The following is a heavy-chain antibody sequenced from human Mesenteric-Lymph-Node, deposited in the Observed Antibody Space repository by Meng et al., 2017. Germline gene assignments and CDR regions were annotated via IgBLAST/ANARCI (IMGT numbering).Heavy chain of an antibody. CDR2: IYYSGST. Sequence: QVQLQQWGGGLLKPSETLSLTCAVYGGSFSGYYWSWIRQPPGKGLEWIGYIYYSGSTNYNPSLKSRVTISMGKSNNQLSLKLNSVTAADTAVYYCATQESRDGHNPYWGQGTLVTVSS. CDR3: ATQESRDGHNPY. CDR1: GGSFSGYY. J-gene: IGHJ4*02. V-gene: IGHV4-34*11. D-gene: IGHD5-24*01.